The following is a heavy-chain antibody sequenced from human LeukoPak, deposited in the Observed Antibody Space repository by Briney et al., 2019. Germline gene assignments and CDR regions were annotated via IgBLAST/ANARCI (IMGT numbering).Heavy chain of an antibody. CDR2: IYTSGTT. D-gene: IGHD3-22*01. CDR1: GGSISTYY. Sequence: PSETLSLTCTVSGGSISTYYWSWIRQPAGKGLEWIGRIYTSGTTKYNPSLKSRVTMSVDTSNNQFSLKVSSVTAADTAVYYCARVGGVRTYYYDSSGYYYDYWGQGTLVTVSS. CDR3: ARVGGVRTYYYDSSGYYYDY. J-gene: IGHJ4*02. V-gene: IGHV4-4*07.